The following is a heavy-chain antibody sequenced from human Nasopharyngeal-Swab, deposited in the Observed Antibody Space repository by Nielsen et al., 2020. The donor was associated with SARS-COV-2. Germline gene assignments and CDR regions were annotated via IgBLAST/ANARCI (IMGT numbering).Heavy chain of an antibody. Sequence: WIRQPPGKGLEWIGYIYYSGSTNYNPSLKSRVAISVDTSKNQFSLNVSSVTAADTAVYYCARALRGRPMVIGRYFDFWGQGTLVTVSS. CDR3: ARALRGRPMVIGRYFDF. CDR2: IYYSGST. J-gene: IGHJ4*02. V-gene: IGHV4-59*12. D-gene: IGHD3-22*01.